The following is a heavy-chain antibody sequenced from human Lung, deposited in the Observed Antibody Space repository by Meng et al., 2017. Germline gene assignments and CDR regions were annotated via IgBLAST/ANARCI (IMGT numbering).Heavy chain of an antibody. Sequence: QAWVARLLKPSETLALTCVVSGGSFSDYYWSWLRQPPGKGLEWIGEINHSGSTNYNSSLESRATISVDTSQNNLSLKLSSVTAADSAVYYCARGPTTMAHDFDYWGQGTLVTVSS. CDR1: GGSFSDYY. J-gene: IGHJ4*02. CDR2: INHSGST. CDR3: ARGPTTMAHDFDY. V-gene: IGHV4-34*01. D-gene: IGHD4-11*01.